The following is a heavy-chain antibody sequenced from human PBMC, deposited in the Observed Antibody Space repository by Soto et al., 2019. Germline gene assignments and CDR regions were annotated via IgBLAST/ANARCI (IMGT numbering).Heavy chain of an antibody. CDR2: VNPSGGHT. J-gene: IGHJ4*02. Sequence: QVQLVQSGAEVKKPGASVKVSCKASGDTFTDYYIHWVRQAPGQGLEWMGTVNPSGGHTTYAQHFPGRMHMTRDTSTSTLYMGLTSLTSEDTAVYYCARGGHVVVVTAALDYWGQGTLVTVSS. CDR1: GDTFTDYY. V-gene: IGHV1-46*01. CDR3: ARGGHVVVVTAALDY. D-gene: IGHD2-21*02.